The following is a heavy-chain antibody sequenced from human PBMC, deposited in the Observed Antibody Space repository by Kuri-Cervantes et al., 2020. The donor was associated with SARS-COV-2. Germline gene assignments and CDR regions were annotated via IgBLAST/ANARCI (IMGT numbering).Heavy chain of an antibody. CDR1: GFTFSSYG. V-gene: IGHV3-30*18. Sequence: GGSLRLSCAASGFTFSSYGMHWVRQAPGKGLEWVAVISYDGSNKYYADSVKGRLTISRDNSKNTLYLQMNSLRAEDTAVYYCAKEYSGSWGYGYWGQGTLVTVSS. D-gene: IGHD1-26*01. CDR3: AKEYSGSWGYGY. J-gene: IGHJ4*02. CDR2: ISYDGSNK.